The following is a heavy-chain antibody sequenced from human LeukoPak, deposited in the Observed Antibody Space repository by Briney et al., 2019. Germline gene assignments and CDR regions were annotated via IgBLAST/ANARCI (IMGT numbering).Heavy chain of an antibody. V-gene: IGHV3-23*01. Sequence: GGSLRLSCAASGFTFSSYAMSWVRQAPGKGLEWVSAISGSGGSTYYADSVKGRFTISRDNSKNTLYLQLNSLRAEDTAVYYCAKGGGWLYYFDYWGQGTLVSVSS. J-gene: IGHJ4*02. CDR3: AKGGGWLYYFDY. D-gene: IGHD3-10*01. CDR2: ISGSGGST. CDR1: GFTFSSYA.